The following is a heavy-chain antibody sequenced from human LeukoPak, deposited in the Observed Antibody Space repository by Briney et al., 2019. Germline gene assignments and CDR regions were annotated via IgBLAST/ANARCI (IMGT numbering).Heavy chain of an antibody. J-gene: IGHJ2*01. V-gene: IGHV4-59*08. CDR3: ARQASWLPYFDL. Sequence: PSETLSLTCTVSGGSVSNYYWSWIRQSPGKGLEWIAYIYYSGRTNYTPSLKSRVTISVDTAENQFSLKLSSVTAADTALYFCARQASWLPYFDLWGRGTLVSVSS. CDR2: IYYSGRT. D-gene: IGHD5-12*01. CDR1: GGSVSNYY.